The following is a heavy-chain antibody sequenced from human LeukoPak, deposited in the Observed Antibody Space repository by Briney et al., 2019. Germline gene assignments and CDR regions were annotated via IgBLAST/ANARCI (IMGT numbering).Heavy chain of an antibody. CDR3: ARHLWFGESSDAFDM. J-gene: IGHJ3*02. V-gene: IGHV1-2*02. D-gene: IGHD3-10*01. Sequence: ASVKVSCKASGYTFTGYYMHWVRQAPGQGLEWMGWINPNSGGTNYAQKFQGRVTMTRDTSISTAYMDMSSLRSDDTAVYYCARHLWFGESSDAFDMWGQGTMVTVSS. CDR1: GYTFTGYY. CDR2: INPNSGGT.